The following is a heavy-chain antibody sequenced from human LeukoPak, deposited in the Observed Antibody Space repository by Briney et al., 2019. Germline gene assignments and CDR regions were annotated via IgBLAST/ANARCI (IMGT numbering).Heavy chain of an antibody. J-gene: IGHJ6*03. Sequence: SETLSLTCAVYGGSFSGYYWSWIRQPPGKGLEWIGEINHSGSTNYNPSLKSRVTISVDTSKNQFSLKLSSVTAADTAVYYCARGRHKTPLLWFGASHYYMDVWGKGTTVTVSS. V-gene: IGHV4-34*01. CDR2: INHSGST. D-gene: IGHD3-10*01. CDR3: ARGRHKTPLLWFGASHYYMDV. CDR1: GGSFSGYY.